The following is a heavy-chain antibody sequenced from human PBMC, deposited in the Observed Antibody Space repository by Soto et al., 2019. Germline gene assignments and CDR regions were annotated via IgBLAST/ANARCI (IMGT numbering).Heavy chain of an antibody. CDR1: GYTFISYD. CDR3: ARGEDGITGTTWFDP. V-gene: IGHV1-8*01. Sequence: ASVKVSCKASGYTFISYDINWVRQATGQGLEWMGWMNPNSGDTGYAQKFQGRLTITWNTSMSTAYMELSSLRSEDTAVYYCARGEDGITGTTWFDPWGQGTLVTVSS. J-gene: IGHJ5*02. D-gene: IGHD1-20*01. CDR2: MNPNSGDT.